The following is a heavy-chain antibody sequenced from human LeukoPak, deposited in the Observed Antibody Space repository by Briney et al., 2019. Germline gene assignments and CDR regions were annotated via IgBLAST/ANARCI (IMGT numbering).Heavy chain of an antibody. V-gene: IGHV1-24*01. D-gene: IGHD1-7*01. CDR1: GYTLTELS. J-gene: IGHJ6*03. CDR3: ATVNWNYSLYYYYYYMDV. CDR2: LDRKDGET. Sequence: GASVKVSCKVSGYTLTELSMHWLRQAPGKGLEWMGGLDRKDGETIYAQRFQGRVTLTEDTSTDTAYMELSSLRAEDAAVYYCATVNWNYSLYYYYYYMDVWGTGTTVTVSS.